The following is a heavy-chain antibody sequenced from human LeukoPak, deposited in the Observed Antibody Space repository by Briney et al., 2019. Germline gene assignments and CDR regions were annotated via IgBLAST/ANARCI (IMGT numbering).Heavy chain of an antibody. D-gene: IGHD3-10*01. V-gene: IGHV1-3*01. CDR1: GYTFTSYA. CDR3: ARVRGSGAYYYGMDV. Sequence: ASVKVSCKASGYTFTSYAMHWVRQAPGQRPEWMGRINAGNGNTKYSQKFQGRVTITRDTSASTAYMELSSLRSEDTAVYYCARVRGSGAYYYGMDVWGQGTTVTVSS. CDR2: INAGNGNT. J-gene: IGHJ6*02.